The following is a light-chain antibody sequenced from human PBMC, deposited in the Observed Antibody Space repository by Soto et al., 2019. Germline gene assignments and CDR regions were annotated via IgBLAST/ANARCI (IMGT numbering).Light chain of an antibody. CDR2: DAS. Sequence: DIQMTQSPSSLSASVGDRVTITCQARQDVRNYLNWYQQKPGKAPILLIYDASNLERGVPSRFSGSRFGTQFTFTISGLQTEDSATYYCQQHESLPVTFGGGTKVEIK. CDR3: QQHESLPVT. J-gene: IGKJ4*01. CDR1: QDVRNY. V-gene: IGKV1-33*01.